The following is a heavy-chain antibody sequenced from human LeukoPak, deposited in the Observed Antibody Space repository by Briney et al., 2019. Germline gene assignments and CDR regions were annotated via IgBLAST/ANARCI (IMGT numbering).Heavy chain of an antibody. V-gene: IGHV1-69*04. J-gene: IGHJ6*02. CDR2: IIPILGIA. CDR3: ARGDQLLNSYYYYYGMDV. D-gene: IGHD2-2*01. Sequence: SVKVSCKASGGTFSSYAISWVRQAPGQGLEWMGRIIPILGIANYAQKFQGRVTITAGKSTSTAYMELSSLRSEDTAVYYCARGDQLLNSYYYYYGMDVWGQGTTVTVSS. CDR1: GGTFSSYA.